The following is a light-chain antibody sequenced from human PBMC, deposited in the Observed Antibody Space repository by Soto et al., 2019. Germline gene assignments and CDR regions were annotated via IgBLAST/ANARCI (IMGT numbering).Light chain of an antibody. V-gene: IGKV1-27*01. J-gene: IGKJ2*01. CDR3: QKYNSAPYT. CDR1: RAISNN. CDR2: AAS. Sequence: DIKIPQPPSPLPAPLGARSPTISRGCRAISNNLAWYQQKPGKVPKLLIYAASTLQSGVPSRFSGSGSGTDFTLTISSLQPEDVATYYCQKYNSAPYTFGQGTKLEIK.